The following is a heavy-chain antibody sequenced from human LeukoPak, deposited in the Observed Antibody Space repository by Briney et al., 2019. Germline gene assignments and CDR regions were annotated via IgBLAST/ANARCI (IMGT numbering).Heavy chain of an antibody. V-gene: IGHV4-59*11. Sequence: ASETLSLTCTVSGGSISSHYWSWIRQPPGKGLEWLGYIYYSGSTNYNPSLKSRVTISVDTSKNQFSLKLSSVTAADTAVYYCARNGFDRGYYYMDVWGKGTTVTVSS. CDR3: ARNGFDRGYYYMDV. CDR1: GGSISSHY. J-gene: IGHJ6*03. CDR2: IYYSGST. D-gene: IGHD3-9*01.